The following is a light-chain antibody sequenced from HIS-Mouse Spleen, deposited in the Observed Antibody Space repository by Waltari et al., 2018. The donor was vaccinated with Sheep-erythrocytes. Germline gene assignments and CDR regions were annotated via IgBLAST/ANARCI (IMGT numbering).Light chain of an antibody. CDR1: SSDVGGYNL. J-gene: IGLJ3*02. V-gene: IGLV2-23*01. Sequence: QSALTQPASVSGSPGQSITISXTXXSSDVGGYNLVSWYQQHPGKAPKLMIYXGRKRPAGXXNRXSGXXSGNXXSLTIXXXQAXDXADYYCCSYAGSSTPWVFXGGTKLT. CDR3: CSYAGSSTPWV. CDR2: XGR.